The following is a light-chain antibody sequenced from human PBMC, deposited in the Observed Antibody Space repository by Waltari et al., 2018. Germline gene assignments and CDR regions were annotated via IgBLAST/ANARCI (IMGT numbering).Light chain of an antibody. J-gene: IGLJ1*01. V-gene: IGLV2-14*03. CDR2: DVN. CDR1: SSDVGGHNY. Sequence: QSALTQPASVSGSPGQSITISCTGTSSDVGGHNYVSWYQQHPGKTPQLMIYDVNNRPSGVSSRFSGSKSGNTASLTISGLQAADEADYYCSSYTSRSTLVFGTGTKVTVL. CDR3: SSYTSRSTLV.